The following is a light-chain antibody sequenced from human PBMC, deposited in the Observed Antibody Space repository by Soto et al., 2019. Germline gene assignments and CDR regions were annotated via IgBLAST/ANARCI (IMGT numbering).Light chain of an antibody. CDR2: DNN. CDR3: KSFDTSLSGFVV. Sequence: QSVLTQPPSMSGAPGQRVTISCTGSSSNIGAGYDVHWYQQHPGTAPKLLIFDNNNRPSGVPDRFSGSKSDTSASLAITGLQAEDEADYYCKSFDTSLSGFVVFGGGTKVTVL. CDR1: SSNIGAGYD. J-gene: IGLJ2*01. V-gene: IGLV1-40*01.